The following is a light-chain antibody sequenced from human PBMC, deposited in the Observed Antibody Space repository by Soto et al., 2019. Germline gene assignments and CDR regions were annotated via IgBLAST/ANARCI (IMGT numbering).Light chain of an antibody. CDR1: QSVSNY. Sequence: EIVLTQSPGTLSLSPGEGATLSCRASQSVSNYLAWYQQKPGQAPRLLIYDASNRATGIPARFSGSGSGTDFTLTISSLEPEDFAVYYCQQRSNWPATFGGGTKVEIK. J-gene: IGKJ4*01. CDR3: QQRSNWPAT. V-gene: IGKV3-11*01. CDR2: DAS.